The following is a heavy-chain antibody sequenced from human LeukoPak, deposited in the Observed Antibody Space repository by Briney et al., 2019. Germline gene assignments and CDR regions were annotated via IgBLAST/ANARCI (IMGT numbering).Heavy chain of an antibody. CDR3: VIGGTYGSGS. D-gene: IGHD3-10*01. J-gene: IGHJ4*02. Sequence: GGFLRLSCAASGFTFATTWMHWVRQAPGKGLVWVSLINNDGSSTNYADSVKGRFTISRDNAKNTLYLQMKSLRAEDTAVYYCVIGGTYGSGSWGQGTLVTVSS. CDR2: INNDGSST. V-gene: IGHV3-74*01. CDR1: GFTFATTW.